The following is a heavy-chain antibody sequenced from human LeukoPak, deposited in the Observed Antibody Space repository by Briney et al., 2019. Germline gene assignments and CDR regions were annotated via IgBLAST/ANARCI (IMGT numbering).Heavy chain of an antibody. CDR3: ATTTS. V-gene: IGHV4-34*01. CDR1: GGSFSGYY. D-gene: IGHD4-11*01. CDR2: INHSGST. Sequence: PSETLSLTCAVYGGSFSGYYWSWIRQPPGKGLEWIGEINHSGSTNYNPSLKSRVTISMDMSKNQFSLKLRSVTATDTAVYYCATTTSWGQGTLVTVSS. J-gene: IGHJ4*02.